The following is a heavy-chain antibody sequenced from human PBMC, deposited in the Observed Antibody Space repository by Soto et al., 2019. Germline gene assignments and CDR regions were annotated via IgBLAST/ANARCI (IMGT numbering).Heavy chain of an antibody. V-gene: IGHV3-23*01. Sequence: EVQLLESGGGLVQPGGSLRLSCAASGFTFSSYAMSWVRRAPGKGLEWVSAISGSGGSTYYADSVKGRFTISRDNSKNTLYLQMNSLRAEDTAVYYCAKDRSELVFNNWFDPWGQGTLVTVSS. CDR1: GFTFSSYA. J-gene: IGHJ5*02. CDR3: AKDRSELVFNNWFDP. D-gene: IGHD6-6*01. CDR2: ISGSGGST.